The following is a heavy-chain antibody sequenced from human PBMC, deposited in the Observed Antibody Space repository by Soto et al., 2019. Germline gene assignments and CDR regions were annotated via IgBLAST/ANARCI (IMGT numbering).Heavy chain of an antibody. Sequence: EVQLVESGGGLVQPGGSLRLSCAASGFTFSSYWMSWVRQAPGKGLEWVANIKQDGSEKYYVDSVKGRFTISRDNAKNSVYLQMNSLRAEDTAVYYCARVYGGPYFGYWGQGTLVTVSS. J-gene: IGHJ4*02. CDR1: GFTFSSYW. D-gene: IGHD3-10*01. V-gene: IGHV3-7*01. CDR2: IKQDGSEK. CDR3: ARVYGGPYFGY.